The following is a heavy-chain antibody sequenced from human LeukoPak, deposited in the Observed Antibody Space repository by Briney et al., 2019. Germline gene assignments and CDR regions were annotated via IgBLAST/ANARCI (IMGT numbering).Heavy chain of an antibody. V-gene: IGHV4-34*01. CDR1: GGSFSDYY. CDR3: ARLHYEILTGHPAFDF. Sequence: SETLSLTCALYGGSFSDYYWSWVRQPPGKGLEWFGEIDHSGSTSYNPSLKSRVTISVDRSKNQFSLKLSSVTAADTAVYYCARLHYEILTGHPAFDFWGQGTLVTVSS. CDR2: IDHSGST. J-gene: IGHJ4*02. D-gene: IGHD3-9*01.